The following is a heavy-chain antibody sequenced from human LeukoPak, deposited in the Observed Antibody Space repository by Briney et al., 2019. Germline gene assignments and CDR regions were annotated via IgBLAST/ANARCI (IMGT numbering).Heavy chain of an antibody. Sequence: ASVKVSCKASGYTFTGYYMRWVRQTPGQGLEWMGWINPNSGGTNYAQKFQGRVTMTRDTSISTAYMELSRLRSDDTAVYYCARSSSSRRDWFDPWGQGNLVTVSS. CDR1: GYTFTGYY. J-gene: IGHJ5*02. CDR2: INPNSGGT. V-gene: IGHV1-2*02. CDR3: ARSSSSRRDWFDP. D-gene: IGHD6-6*01.